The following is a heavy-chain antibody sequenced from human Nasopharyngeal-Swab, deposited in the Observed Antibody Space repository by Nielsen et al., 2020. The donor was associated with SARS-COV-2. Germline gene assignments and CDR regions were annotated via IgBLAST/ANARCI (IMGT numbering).Heavy chain of an antibody. D-gene: IGHD3-16*02. CDR3: AKALTPYVWGSYRYMDY. CDR2: ISASCGST. Sequence: VRQAPGKGLEWVSAISASCGSTYYADSVKGRFTISRDYSKTTLYLQMNSLRADDTAVYYCAKALTPYVWGSYRYMDYWGQGTLVTVSS. V-gene: IGHV3-23*01. J-gene: IGHJ4*02.